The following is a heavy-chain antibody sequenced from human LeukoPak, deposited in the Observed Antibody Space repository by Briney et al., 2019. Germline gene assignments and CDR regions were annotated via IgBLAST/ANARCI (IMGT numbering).Heavy chain of an antibody. V-gene: IGHV3-9*01. CDR3: AKYALPYYYYGMDV. CDR1: GFTFDDYA. J-gene: IGHJ6*02. CDR2: ISWNSGSI. Sequence: PGRSLRLSCAASGFTFDDYAMHWVRQAPGKGLEWVSGISWNSGSIGYADSVKGRFTISRDNAKNSLYLQMNSLRAEDTALYYCAKYALPYYYYGMDVWGQGTTVTVSS.